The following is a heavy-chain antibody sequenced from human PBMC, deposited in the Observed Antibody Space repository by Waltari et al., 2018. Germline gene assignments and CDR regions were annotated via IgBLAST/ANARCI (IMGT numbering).Heavy chain of an antibody. CDR2: ISYDGSKT. D-gene: IGHD1-1*01. J-gene: IGHJ4*02. CDR3: AKDLDTETTTLSD. V-gene: IGHV3-30*18. Sequence: QVQLVESGGGAVQPGRSLRLPCAASGFTFRNYGMHWVRQGPGKGLDWVAIISYDGSKTDYGASVKGRFTISRDDSHNPLYLQMHSLRPEDTAVYFGAKDLDTETTTLSDWGQGTLVTASA. CDR1: GFTFRNYG.